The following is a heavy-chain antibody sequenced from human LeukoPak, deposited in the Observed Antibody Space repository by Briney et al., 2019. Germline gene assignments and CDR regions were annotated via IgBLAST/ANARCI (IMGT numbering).Heavy chain of an antibody. Sequence: SGTLSLTCAVSGGSISSNNWWTWVRQPPGQGLEWIGEIYHSGSTNCNPSLKSRVTISVDKSKNQFSLKLNSVTPADTAVYYCAKDSHWILFDDWGQGTLVTVSS. CDR1: GGSISSNNW. V-gene: IGHV4-4*02. CDR2: IYHSGST. CDR3: AKDSHWILFDD. D-gene: IGHD2-2*03. J-gene: IGHJ4*02.